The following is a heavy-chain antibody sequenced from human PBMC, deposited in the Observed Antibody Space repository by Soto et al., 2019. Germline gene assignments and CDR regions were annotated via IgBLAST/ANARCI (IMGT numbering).Heavy chain of an antibody. CDR1: GYTFTGYY. CDR3: ARGASRYFDWLLPFHC. Sequence: ASVKVSCKACGYTFTGYYMHWVRQAPGQGLEWMGWINPNSGGTNYAQKFQGRVTMTRDTSIGTAYMELSRLRSDDTAVYYCARGASRYFDWLLPFHCWGQGTLVTVSS. V-gene: IGHV1-2*02. CDR2: INPNSGGT. D-gene: IGHD3-9*01. J-gene: IGHJ4*02.